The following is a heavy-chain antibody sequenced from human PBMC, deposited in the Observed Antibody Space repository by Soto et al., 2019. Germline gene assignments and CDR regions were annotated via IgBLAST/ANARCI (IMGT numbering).Heavy chain of an antibody. V-gene: IGHV3-74*01. CDR2: IKTDGSST. J-gene: IGHJ4*02. CDR3: ARAFTYDSGNYYSKVDL. Sequence: EVQLVESGGGLVQPGGSLRLSCEASGFIFSSHWMHWVRQAPGKGLVWVSRIKTDGSSTNYGDAVKGRFTISRDNAKNTRYLQMNSLRAEDTAVYYCARAFTYDSGNYYSKVDLWGQGTLVTVSS. D-gene: IGHD3-10*01. CDR1: GFIFSSHW.